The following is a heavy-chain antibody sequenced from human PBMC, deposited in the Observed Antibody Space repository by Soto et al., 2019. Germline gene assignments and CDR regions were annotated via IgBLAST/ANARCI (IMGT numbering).Heavy chain of an antibody. J-gene: IGHJ6*03. V-gene: IGHV3-33*01. CDR1: GFTFSSYG. D-gene: IGHD2-2*01. CDR2: IWYDGSNK. CDR3: ARDEVVPAAIDYYYYMDV. Sequence: GGSPRLSCAASGFTFSSYGMHWVRQAPGKGLEWVAVIWYDGSNKYYADSVKGRFTISRDNSKNTLYLQMNSLRAEDTAVYYCARDEVVPAAIDYYYYMDVWGKGTTVTVSS.